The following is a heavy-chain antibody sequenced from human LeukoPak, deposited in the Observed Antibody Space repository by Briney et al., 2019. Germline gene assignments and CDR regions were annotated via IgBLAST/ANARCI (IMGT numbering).Heavy chain of an antibody. D-gene: IGHD3-3*01. Sequence: GRSLRLSCAASGFTFSSYAMSWVSQAPGKGLEWVSAISGSGGSTYYADSVKGRFTISRDNSKNTLYLQMNSLRAEDTAVYYCAKGDDFWSGPGLNWFDPWGQGTLVTVSS. CDR1: GFTFSSYA. CDR3: AKGDDFWSGPGLNWFDP. V-gene: IGHV3-23*01. CDR2: ISGSGGST. J-gene: IGHJ5*02.